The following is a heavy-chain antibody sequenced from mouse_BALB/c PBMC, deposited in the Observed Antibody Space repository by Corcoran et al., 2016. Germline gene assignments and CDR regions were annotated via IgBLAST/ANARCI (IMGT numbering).Heavy chain of an antibody. D-gene: IGHD2-4*01. Sequence: QIQLVQSGPELKKPGETVKISCKASGYTFTNYGMNWVKQAPGKGLKWMGWINTYTGEPTYADDFKGRFAFSLETSASTAYLQINNLKNEDMATYFCARAQAYIYDDYDIGIWAYWGQGTLVTVSA. V-gene: IGHV9-1*02. CDR1: GYTFTNYG. CDR3: ARAQAYIYDDYDIGIWAY. CDR2: INTYTGEP. J-gene: IGHJ3*01.